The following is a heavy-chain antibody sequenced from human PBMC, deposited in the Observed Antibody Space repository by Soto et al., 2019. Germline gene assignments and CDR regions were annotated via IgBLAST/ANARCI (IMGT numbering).Heavy chain of an antibody. CDR3: ARTTNGIAPHYYYYGMDV. J-gene: IGHJ6*02. D-gene: IGHD6-13*01. Sequence: SETLSLTCTVSGGSISSSSYYWGWIRQPPGKGLEWIGSIYYSGSTYYNPSLKSRVTISVDTSKNQFSLKLSSVTAADTAVYYCARTTNGIAPHYYYYGMDVWGQGTTVTVSS. CDR1: GGSISSSSYY. CDR2: IYYSGST. V-gene: IGHV4-39*01.